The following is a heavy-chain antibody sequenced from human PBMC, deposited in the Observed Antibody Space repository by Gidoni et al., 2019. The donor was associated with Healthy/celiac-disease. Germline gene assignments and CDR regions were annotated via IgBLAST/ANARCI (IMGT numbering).Heavy chain of an antibody. CDR2: ISWNSGSI. Sequence: EVQLLESGGGSVQPGRSLRLSCDASGFTFADYAMSWVRQAPGRGLEWVSGISWNSGSIGYADSVKGRFTISRDNAKNSLYLQMNSLRAEDTALYYCAKGLILDKYCSGGSCYHSYFDYWGQGTLVTVSS. CDR1: GFTFADYA. J-gene: IGHJ4*02. CDR3: AKGLILDKYCSGGSCYHSYFDY. D-gene: IGHD2-15*01. V-gene: IGHV3-9*01.